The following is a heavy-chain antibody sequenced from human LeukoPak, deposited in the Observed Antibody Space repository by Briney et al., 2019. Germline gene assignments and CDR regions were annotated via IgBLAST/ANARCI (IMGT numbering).Heavy chain of an antibody. CDR1: GFTFSSYA. D-gene: IGHD6-19*01. Sequence: GRSLRLSCAASGFTFSSYAMHWVRQAPGKGLEWVAVISYDGSNKYYADSVKGRFTNSRDNSKNTLYLQMNSLRAEDTAVYYCARGLSSGWYLDYWGQGTPVTVSS. J-gene: IGHJ4*02. CDR2: ISYDGSNK. CDR3: ARGLSSGWYLDY. V-gene: IGHV3-30-3*01.